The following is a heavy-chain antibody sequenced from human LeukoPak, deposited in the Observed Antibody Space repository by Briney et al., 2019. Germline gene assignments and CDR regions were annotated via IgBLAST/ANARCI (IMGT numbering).Heavy chain of an antibody. CDR1: GGSISSCSYY. V-gene: IGHV4-39*07. CDR3: AGSWQQLAEGYYYGMDV. J-gene: IGHJ6*02. D-gene: IGHD6-13*01. CDR2: IYYSGST. Sequence: SETLSLTCTVSGGSISSCSYYWGWIRQPPGKGLEWIGSIYYSGSTYYNPSLKSRVTISVDTSKNQFSLKLSSVTAADTAVYYCAGSWQQLAEGYYYGMDVWGQGTTVTVSS.